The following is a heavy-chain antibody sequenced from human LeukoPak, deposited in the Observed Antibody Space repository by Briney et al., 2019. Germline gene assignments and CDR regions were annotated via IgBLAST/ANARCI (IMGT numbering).Heavy chain of an antibody. CDR2: IYYSGST. D-gene: IGHD5-12*01. J-gene: IGHJ5*02. V-gene: IGHV4-34*01. CDR1: GGSFSGYY. Sequence: SETLSLTCAVYGGSFSGYYWSWVRQPPGKGLEWIGSIYYSGSTYYNPSLKSRVTISVDTSKNQFSLKLSSVTAADTAVYYCARHSMRWLQLGWFDPWGQGTLVTVSS. CDR3: ARHSMRWLQLGWFDP.